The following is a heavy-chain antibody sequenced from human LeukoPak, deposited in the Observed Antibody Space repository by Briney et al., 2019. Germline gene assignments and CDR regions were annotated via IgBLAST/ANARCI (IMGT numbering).Heavy chain of an antibody. V-gene: IGHV3-23*01. CDR1: GFTFSNYT. D-gene: IGHD3-10*01. CDR3: AKDSNSVIMWFEN. Sequence: GGSLRLSCAASGFTFSNYTMSWVRQAPGKGLEWVSGVSVSGAHYADSVKGRFTVSRDSSKETLYLQLNSLRPEDTAVCYCAKDSNSVIMWFENWGQGTLVTVSS. J-gene: IGHJ4*02. CDR2: VSVSGA.